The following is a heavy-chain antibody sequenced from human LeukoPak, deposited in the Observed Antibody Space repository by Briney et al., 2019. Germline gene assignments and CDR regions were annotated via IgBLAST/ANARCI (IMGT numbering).Heavy chain of an antibody. CDR3: AGHVMNYDSSGYAFDI. V-gene: IGHV4-39*01. CDR1: GGSISTSNYY. D-gene: IGHD3-22*01. J-gene: IGHJ3*02. Sequence: PSETLSLTCTVSGGSISTSNYYWGWIRQPPGKGLEWIGSIYYTGTTYYNPSLKSRVTISVDTSKNQFSLKLSSVTAADTAVYYCAGHVMNYDSSGYAFDIWGQGTMVTVSS. CDR2: IYYTGTT.